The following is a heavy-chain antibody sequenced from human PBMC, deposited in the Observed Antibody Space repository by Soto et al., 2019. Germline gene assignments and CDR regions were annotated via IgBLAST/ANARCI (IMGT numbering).Heavy chain of an antibody. CDR3: ARERLNTGWYGFDY. CDR2: VSNKNGVT. D-gene: IGHD6-19*01. J-gene: IGHJ4*02. V-gene: IGHV1-18*04. CDR1: GYTFANYD. Sequence: QVQLVQSGGQVKKPGASVKVSCKTSGYTFANYDFSWVRQAPGQGLEWMGWVSNKNGVTSYAEKFRDRVTITTDTSTSTVYMELRSLTSDDTAVYCCARERLNTGWYGFDYWGQGAQVTVS.